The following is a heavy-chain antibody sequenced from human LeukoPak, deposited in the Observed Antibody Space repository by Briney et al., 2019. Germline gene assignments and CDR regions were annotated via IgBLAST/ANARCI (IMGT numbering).Heavy chain of an antibody. Sequence: SETLSLTCTVSGGSISSYYWSWIRQPPGKGLEWIGYIYYSGSTNYNPSLKSRVPISVDTSKNQFSLKLSSVTAADTAVYYSARQNYGGYFDCWGQGTLVTVSS. J-gene: IGHJ4*02. CDR1: GGSISSYY. CDR2: IYYSGST. CDR3: ARQNYGGYFDC. D-gene: IGHD4-23*01. V-gene: IGHV4-59*01.